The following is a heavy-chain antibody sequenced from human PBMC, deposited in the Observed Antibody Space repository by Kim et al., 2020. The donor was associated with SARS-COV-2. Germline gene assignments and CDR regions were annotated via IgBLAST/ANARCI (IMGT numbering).Heavy chain of an antibody. CDR2: IWYDGSNK. V-gene: IGHV3-33*01. CDR1: GFTFSNYG. J-gene: IGHJ5*02. D-gene: IGHD2-21*02. CDR3: ARDTSNWYSPTYNWFDH. Sequence: GGSLRLSCAASGFTFSNYGMHWVRQAPGKGLEWVAVIWYDGSNKYYADSVKGRFTITRDNYKNTLYLQMNSLSAEDTAVYYCARDTSNWYSPTYNWFDHWGQGTMVTVSS.